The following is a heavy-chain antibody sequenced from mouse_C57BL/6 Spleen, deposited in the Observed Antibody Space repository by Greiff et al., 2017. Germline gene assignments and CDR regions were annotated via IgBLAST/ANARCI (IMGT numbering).Heavy chain of an antibody. J-gene: IGHJ2*01. Sequence: EVKLVESGPGMVKPSQSLSLTCTVTGYSITSGYDWHCLRHFPGNKLEWMDYISYSGSTNYTSSLKCRNTITHNTYKNHVFLKLNSMTTEDTATYYYASDVGYSLDYWGQGTTLTVSS. CDR2: ISYSGST. CDR1: GYSITSGYD. V-gene: IGHV3-1*01. CDR3: ASDVGYSLDY.